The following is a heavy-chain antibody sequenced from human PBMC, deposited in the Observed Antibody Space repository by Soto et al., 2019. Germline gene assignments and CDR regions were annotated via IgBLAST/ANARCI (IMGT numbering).Heavy chain of an antibody. J-gene: IGHJ4*02. CDR3: ARGDYGTGGYPFPYFDY. CDR1: GYSFTGYY. CDR2: INPDSGAT. D-gene: IGHD2-8*02. V-gene: IGHV1-2*02. Sequence: SVKVSCKASGYSFTGYYIHWVRQAPGQGLEWMGWINPDSGATNYAQNFQGRVTLTSDTSISTASMDLTSLTSDDTAVYYCARGDYGTGGYPFPYFDYWGQGTLVTVSS.